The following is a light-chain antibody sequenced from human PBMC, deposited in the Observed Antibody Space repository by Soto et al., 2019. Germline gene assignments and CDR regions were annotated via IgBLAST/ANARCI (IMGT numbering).Light chain of an antibody. CDR1: SSDVGGYNY. CDR3: SSYTRSSNVV. Sequence: QSALTQPASVSGSPGQSITISCTGTSSDVGGYNYVSWYQQHPGKDPKVMIYDVSHRTSGVSNRFSGSKSGNTASLTISGIQAEDEADYYCSSYTRSSNVVFGGGTQLTVL. CDR2: DVS. V-gene: IGLV2-14*01. J-gene: IGLJ2*01.